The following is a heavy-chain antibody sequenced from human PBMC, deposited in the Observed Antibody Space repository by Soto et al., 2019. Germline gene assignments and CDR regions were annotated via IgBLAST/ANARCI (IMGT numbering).Heavy chain of an antibody. D-gene: IGHD3-3*01. CDR1: GFTFNTYA. Sequence: GGSLRLSCAASGFTFNTYAMTWVRQAPGKGLEWVSLISESGDGTYYADSVKGRFTISRDNSQRTLDLQMNSLRAEDTAVYYCAKNGDFWSWGMDVWGQGTTVTVSS. V-gene: IGHV3-23*01. CDR3: AKNGDFWSWGMDV. CDR2: ISESGDGT. J-gene: IGHJ6*02.